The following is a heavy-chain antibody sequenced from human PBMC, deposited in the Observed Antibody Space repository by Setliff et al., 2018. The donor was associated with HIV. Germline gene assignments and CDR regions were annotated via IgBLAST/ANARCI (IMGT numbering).Heavy chain of an antibody. CDR3: ARARSLITVRRSFDY. CDR2: INHSGST. V-gene: IGHV4-34*01. Sequence: PSETLSLTCAVYGGSFSDHYWSWIRQPPGKGLEWIGEINHSGSTNYNSSRKSRVTISVYTSKFHFSLKLNSVTAADTAVYYCARARSLITVRRSFDYWGQGTLVTVSS. D-gene: IGHD6-6*01. CDR1: GGSFSDHY. J-gene: IGHJ4*02.